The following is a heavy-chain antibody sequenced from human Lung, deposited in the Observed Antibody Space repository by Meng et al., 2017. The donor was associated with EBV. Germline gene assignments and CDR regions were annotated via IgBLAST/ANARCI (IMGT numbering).Heavy chain of an antibody. CDR1: GGSISSGGHY. CDR3: ARGLWYYDRGGYFDN. CDR2: IYYSGST. J-gene: IGHJ4*02. Sequence: QLPQSGQGRVKPSQPQSLTCTVSGGSISSGGHYWSWIRQHPEKGLEWIGYIYYSGSTYYKPSLKSRLTRSVDTSKNQLSLRLSSVTAADTAVYYCARGLWYYDRGGYFDNWGRGTLVTVSS. V-gene: IGHV4-31*03. D-gene: IGHD3-22*01.